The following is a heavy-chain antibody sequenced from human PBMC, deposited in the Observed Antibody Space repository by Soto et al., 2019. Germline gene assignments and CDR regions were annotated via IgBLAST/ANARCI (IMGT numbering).Heavy chain of an antibody. Sequence: EVQLVESGGGLVQPGRSLRLSCAASGFTFDDYAMHWVLQAPGKGLEWVSGISWNSGSIGYADSVKGRFTISRDNAKNSLYLQMNSLRAEDTALYYCATAADTAMVEPFDYWGQGTLVTVSS. J-gene: IGHJ4*02. CDR2: ISWNSGSI. CDR1: GFTFDDYA. V-gene: IGHV3-9*01. D-gene: IGHD5-18*01. CDR3: ATAADTAMVEPFDY.